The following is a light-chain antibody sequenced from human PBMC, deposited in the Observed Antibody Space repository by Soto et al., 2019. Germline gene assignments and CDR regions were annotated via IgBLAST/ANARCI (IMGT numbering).Light chain of an antibody. CDR2: EIN. Sequence: QSVLTQPPSASGSPGQSITISCTGTSSDVGAFNYVSWYQQHPGKAPKLMIFEINKRPSGVPDRFSGSKSGNTASLTVSGLQTEDEADYYRSSYAGSNIYVFGSGTKVTVL. V-gene: IGLV2-8*01. CDR1: SSDVGAFNY. J-gene: IGLJ1*01. CDR3: SSYAGSNIYV.